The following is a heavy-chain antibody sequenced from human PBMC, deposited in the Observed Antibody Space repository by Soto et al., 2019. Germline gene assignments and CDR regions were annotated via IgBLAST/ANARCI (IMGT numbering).Heavy chain of an antibody. J-gene: IGHJ4*02. Sequence: SETLSLTCTVSGGSVSSGSYYWSWIRQPPGKGLEWIGYIYYSGSTNYNPSPKSRVTISVDTSKNQFSLKLSSVTAADTAVYYCASWIQLWQYYFDYWGQGALVTVSS. CDR2: IYYSGST. CDR3: ASWIQLWQYYFDY. V-gene: IGHV4-61*01. CDR1: GGSVSSGSYY. D-gene: IGHD5-18*01.